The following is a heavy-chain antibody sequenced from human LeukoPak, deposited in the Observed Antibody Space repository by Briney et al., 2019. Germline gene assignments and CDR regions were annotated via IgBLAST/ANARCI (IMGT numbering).Heavy chain of an antibody. J-gene: IGHJ4*02. CDR1: GASISVFY. D-gene: IGHD4-11*01. CDR2: IYYTGST. CDR3: AQGTSNWANFDY. Sequence: SETLSLTCTVSGASISVFYWSWARQPPGKGLEWIGFIYYTGSTNYNPSLKSRVTISVGASKNEFSLKLSSVTAADTAVYYCAQGTSNWANFDYWGQGTLVTVSS. V-gene: IGHV4-59*01.